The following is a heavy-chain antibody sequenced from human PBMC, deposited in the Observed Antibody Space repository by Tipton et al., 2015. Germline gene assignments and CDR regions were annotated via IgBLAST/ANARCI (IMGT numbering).Heavy chain of an antibody. D-gene: IGHD5-24*01. Sequence: LRLSCTVSGGSISSSSYYWAWIRQPPGKGLEWIGSLYFSGSTYYNPSLKSRVTISVDTSKNQFSLTLNSVAAADTAVYYCARDLEHGMDVWGHGTTVTVSS. CDR1: GGSISSSSYY. CDR2: LYFSGST. CDR3: ARDLEHGMDV. V-gene: IGHV4-39*07. J-gene: IGHJ6*02.